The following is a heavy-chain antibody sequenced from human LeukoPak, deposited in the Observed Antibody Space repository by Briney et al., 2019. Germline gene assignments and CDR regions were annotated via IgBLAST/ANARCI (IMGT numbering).Heavy chain of an antibody. CDR2: IKSKTDGGTT. V-gene: IGHV3-15*07. Sequence: GGSLRLSCAASGFTFSNAWMNWVRQAPGNGLEWVGRIKSKTDGGTTDYAAPVKGRFTISRDDSKNTLYLQMNSLKTEDTAVYYCTTAGYYYDSSGYQGYFDYWGQGTLVTVSS. J-gene: IGHJ4*02. D-gene: IGHD3-22*01. CDR1: GFTFSNAW. CDR3: TTAGYYYDSSGYQGYFDY.